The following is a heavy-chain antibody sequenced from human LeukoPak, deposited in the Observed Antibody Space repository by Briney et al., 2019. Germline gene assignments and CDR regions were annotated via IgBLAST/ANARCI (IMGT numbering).Heavy chain of an antibody. V-gene: IGHV3-23*01. CDR3: AKDRPNYYESNGHYYRRDGDC. CDR2: ISSSGGVT. D-gene: IGHD3-22*01. CDR1: GFTFSTYA. J-gene: IGHJ4*02. Sequence: GGSLRLSCAAPGFTFSTYAMSWVRQGPGKGLEWVSSISSSGGVTFYAGSVRGRFTISRDNSKNTLFLQMNSLRADDTAVYYCAKDRPNYYESNGHYYRRDGDCWGQGTLVTVSS.